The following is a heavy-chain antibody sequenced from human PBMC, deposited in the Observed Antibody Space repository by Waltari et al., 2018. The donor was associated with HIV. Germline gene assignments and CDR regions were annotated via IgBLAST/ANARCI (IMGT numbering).Heavy chain of an antibody. CDR1: GFTFSNFS. CDR3: VRGAGRDLLLFGGDF. CDR2: ISSSHTQM. Sequence: EVHLLESGGGLVKPGGSLRLSCEVSGFTFSNFSMNWVRKAPGKGLEWVSSISSSHTQMSDAESVKGRFTIFRDNAKKSLYLQMNSLRDEDTAVYYCVRGAGRDLLLFGGDFWGQGTLVTVSS. J-gene: IGHJ4*02. V-gene: IGHV3-21*01. D-gene: IGHD3-16*01.